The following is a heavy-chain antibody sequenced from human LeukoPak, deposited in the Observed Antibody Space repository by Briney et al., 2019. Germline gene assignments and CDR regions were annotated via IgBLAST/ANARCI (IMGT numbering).Heavy chain of an antibody. CDR1: GGTFSSYA. V-gene: IGHV1-69*04. CDR3: ARDGSRWLHSY. D-gene: IGHD5-24*01. J-gene: IGHJ4*01. Sequence: SVKVSCKASGGTFSSYAISWVRQAPGQGLEWMGRIIPILGIANYAQKFQGGVTITADKSTSTAYMELSSLRSEDTAVYYCARDGSRWLHSYWGQGTLVTVSS. CDR2: IIPILGIA.